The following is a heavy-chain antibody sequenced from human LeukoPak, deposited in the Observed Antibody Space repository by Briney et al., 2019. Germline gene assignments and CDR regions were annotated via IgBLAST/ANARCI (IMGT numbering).Heavy chain of an antibody. CDR2: IYSGGST. V-gene: IGHV3-66*01. D-gene: IGHD3-22*01. CDR1: RFTLRSNY. CDR3: ARDYYDSSGYYTADY. J-gene: IGHJ4*02. Sequence: GGALRLSRVAPRFTLRSNYMSWVRPAPGEGGGWGSVIYSGGSTYYADSVKGRFTISRDNSKNTLYLQMNSLRAEDTAVYYCARDYYDSSGYYTADYWGQGTLVTVSS.